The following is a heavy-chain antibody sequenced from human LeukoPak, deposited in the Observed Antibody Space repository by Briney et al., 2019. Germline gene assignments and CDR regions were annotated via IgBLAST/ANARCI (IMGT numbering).Heavy chain of an antibody. D-gene: IGHD3-10*01. CDR3: ARVYYGHEGGWFFDY. J-gene: IGHJ4*02. Sequence: GGSLRLSCAASVFTFSNYAMSWVRQAPGRGLEWVSAISGRGGTTYNADSVKGRFTISRDNSKNTLYLQMNSLRAEDAAVYYCARVYYGHEGGWFFDYWGQGTLVTVSS. CDR1: VFTFSNYA. V-gene: IGHV3-23*01. CDR2: ISGRGGTT.